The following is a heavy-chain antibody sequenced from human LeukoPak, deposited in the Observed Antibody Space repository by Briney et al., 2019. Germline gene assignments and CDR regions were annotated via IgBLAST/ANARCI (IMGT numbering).Heavy chain of an antibody. D-gene: IGHD4-23*01. J-gene: IGHJ3*02. CDR3: ARRAVVTGAFDI. CDR1: GGSFSGYY. Sequence: SETLSLTCAVYGGSFSGYYWSWIRQPPGKGLEWIGEINHSGSTNYNPSLKSRVTISVDTSKNQFSLKLSSVTAADTAVYYCARRAVVTGAFDIWGQGTMVTVSS. V-gene: IGHV4-34*01. CDR2: INHSGST.